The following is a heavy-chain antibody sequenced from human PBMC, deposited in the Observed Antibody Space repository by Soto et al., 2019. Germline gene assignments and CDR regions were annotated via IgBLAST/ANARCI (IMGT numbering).Heavy chain of an antibody. V-gene: IGHV3-30*18. CDR2: ISYDGSHK. Sequence: QVQLVESGGGVVQPGRSLRLSCAASGFTFSSYGMHWVRQAPGKGLEWVAVISYDGSHKNYADSVKGRFTIPRDNSKNTLYLQMNSLRAEDTAVYYCTKVNADDYVFEYWGQGALVTVSS. CDR3: TKVNADDYVFEY. D-gene: IGHD4-17*01. CDR1: GFTFSSYG. J-gene: IGHJ4*02.